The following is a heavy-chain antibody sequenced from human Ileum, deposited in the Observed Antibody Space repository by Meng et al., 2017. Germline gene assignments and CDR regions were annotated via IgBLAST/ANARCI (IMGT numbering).Heavy chain of an antibody. J-gene: IGHJ5*02. CDR1: GGPFSSGDYY. D-gene: IGHD1-26*01. CDR3: AASLDGNRFDP. V-gene: IGHV4-30-4*01. CDR2: IFDTGPP. Sequence: VQLQESGPGLVKSSQTLSLTCTVSGGPFSSGDYYWSWIRQPPGKGLEWIGYIFDTGPPSYSPPLRSRLSISMDTSKNQFSLRLTSVSAADTAVYYCAASLDGNRFDPWGQGTLVTVSS.